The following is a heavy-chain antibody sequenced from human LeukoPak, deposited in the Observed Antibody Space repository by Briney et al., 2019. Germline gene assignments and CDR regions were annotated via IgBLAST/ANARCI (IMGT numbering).Heavy chain of an antibody. CDR2: ISWNSGSI. J-gene: IGHJ4*02. CDR3: ASAFSSDY. CDR1: GFTFDDYA. D-gene: IGHD3-3*02. Sequence: GGSLRLSCAASGFTFDDYAMHWVRQAPGKGLEWVSGISWNSGSIGYADSVKGRFTISRDNAKNSLYLQMNSLRAGDTAIYYCASAFSSDYWGQGTLVTVSS. V-gene: IGHV3-9*01.